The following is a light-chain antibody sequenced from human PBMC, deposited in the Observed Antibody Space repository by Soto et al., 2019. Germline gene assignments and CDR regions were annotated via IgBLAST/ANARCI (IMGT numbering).Light chain of an antibody. CDR2: DSS. Sequence: EIVMTQSPATLSVSPGEGATLSCRASQSVSNNLAWYQQKPGQAPRLLIYDSSIRATGIPVRFSGSGSGTDFTLTISSLQSQDFAVYYCQQYHKWPPATFGQGTKV. V-gene: IGKV3-15*01. CDR3: QQYHKWPPAT. CDR1: QSVSNN. J-gene: IGKJ1*01.